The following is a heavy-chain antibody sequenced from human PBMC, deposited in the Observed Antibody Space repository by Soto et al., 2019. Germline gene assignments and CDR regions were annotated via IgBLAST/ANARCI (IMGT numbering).Heavy chain of an antibody. CDR3: ARRNVPFYFDY. J-gene: IGHJ4*02. CDR1: GFSLTTTAVA. V-gene: IGHV2-5*01. Sequence: QITLKESGPTLVKPTQTLTLTCTFSGFSLTTTAVAVGWIRQPPGEALEWLAIVYGNDDKFYSPSLKSRLTITKDTSTNQLVLTMTNMDPEDIGTYYCARRNVPFYFDYWGQGTLVTVSS. D-gene: IGHD1-1*01. CDR2: VYGNDDK.